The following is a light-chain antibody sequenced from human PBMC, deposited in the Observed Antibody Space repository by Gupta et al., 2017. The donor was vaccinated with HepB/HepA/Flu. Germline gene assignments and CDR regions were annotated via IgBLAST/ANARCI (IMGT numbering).Light chain of an antibody. CDR3: QQYNDCPLT. CDR2: FSS. V-gene: IGKV3-15*01. J-gene: IGKJ4*01. Sequence: DIVMTQYPGTLSVSPGERATLSCRASQSLSSNLAWYQQKPGQTPRLLIYFSSTRATVIPARFSVRWSGTDFPLPLRLLQSEDFAIYYCQQYNDCPLTFGGGTKVEIK. CDR1: QSLSSN.